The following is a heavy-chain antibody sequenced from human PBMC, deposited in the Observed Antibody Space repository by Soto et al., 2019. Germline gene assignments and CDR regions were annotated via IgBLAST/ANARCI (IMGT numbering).Heavy chain of an antibody. CDR3: ARAIAVAGLDY. D-gene: IGHD6-19*01. Sequence: PGGSLRLSCAASGFTVSSNYMSWVRQAPGKGLEWVSVIYSGGSTYYADSVKGRFTISRDNSKNTLYLQMNSLRAEDTAVYYCARAIAVAGLDYWGQGTLVTVSS. CDR2: IYSGGST. CDR1: GFTVSSNY. V-gene: IGHV3-66*01. J-gene: IGHJ4*02.